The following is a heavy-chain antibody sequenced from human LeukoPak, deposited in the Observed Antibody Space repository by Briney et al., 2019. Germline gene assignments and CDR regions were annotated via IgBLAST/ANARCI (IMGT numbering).Heavy chain of an antibody. V-gene: IGHV3-74*01. D-gene: IGHD6-19*01. J-gene: IGHJ6*02. CDR2: INSDGSST. Sequence: GGSLRLSCAASGFTFSSYWMHWVRQAPGKGLVWVSRINSDGSSTSYADSVKGRFTISRDNAKNTLYLQMNSLRAEDTAVYYCARVRQWLVHTYGIDVWGQGTTVTVSS. CDR1: GFTFSSYW. CDR3: ARVRQWLVHTYGIDV.